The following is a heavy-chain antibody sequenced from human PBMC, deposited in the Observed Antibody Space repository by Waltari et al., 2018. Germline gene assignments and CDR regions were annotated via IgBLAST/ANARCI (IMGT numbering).Heavy chain of an antibody. CDR1: GFSFSTHS. J-gene: IGHJ4*02. V-gene: IGHV3-48*02. CDR3: VRADSSGWDFDD. CDR2: ISSNPEVR. D-gene: IGHD6-19*01. Sequence: EVQLVESGGGFVQSGGSLRLSCAASGFSFSTHSMNWVRQVPGKGLEWLAYISSNPEVRYDADSVKGRFTISRDSAQNSLYLQLDSLRDEDTAGYYCVRADSSGWDFDDWGQGTLITVSS.